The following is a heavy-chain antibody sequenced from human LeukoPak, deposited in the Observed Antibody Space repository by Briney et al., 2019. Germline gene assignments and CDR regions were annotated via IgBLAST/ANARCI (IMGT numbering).Heavy chain of an antibody. V-gene: IGHV4-39*07. J-gene: IGHJ4*02. D-gene: IGHD3-22*01. CDR2: IFNSGST. CDR3: AREWDYYDSSGYQYYFDY. Sequence: SETLSLTCTVSGGSISSSNYYWGWIRQPPGKGLEWIGYIFNSGSTYYNPSLKSRVTISVDTSKNQFSLKLSSVTAADTAVSYCAREWDYYDSSGYQYYFDYWGQGTLVTVSS. CDR1: GGSISSSNYY.